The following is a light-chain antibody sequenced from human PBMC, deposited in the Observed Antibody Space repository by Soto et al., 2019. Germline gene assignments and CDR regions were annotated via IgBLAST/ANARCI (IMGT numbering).Light chain of an antibody. Sequence: NFMLTQPHSVSDSPGKTVTISCTRSSGSIASNFVQWYQQRPGSAPTTVIYENDERPSGVPDRFSGSIDSSSNSASLTISGLQAEDEADYYCCSYAGSHTKYVFGTGTKVTVL. CDR2: END. J-gene: IGLJ1*01. CDR3: CSYAGSHTKYV. V-gene: IGLV6-57*04. CDR1: SGSIASNF.